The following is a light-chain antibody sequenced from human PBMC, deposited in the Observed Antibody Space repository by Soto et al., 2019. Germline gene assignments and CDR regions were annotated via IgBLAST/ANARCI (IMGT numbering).Light chain of an antibody. Sequence: QSLLTQPASVSGSPGQSITIPCTGTSSDVGGYNYVSWYQQHPGKAPKLMIYDVSNRPSGVSNRFSGSKSGNTASLTISGLQAEDEADYYCSSYTSSSTQVFGTGTKVTVL. V-gene: IGLV2-14*01. CDR1: SSDVGGYNY. CDR2: DVS. CDR3: SSYTSSSTQV. J-gene: IGLJ1*01.